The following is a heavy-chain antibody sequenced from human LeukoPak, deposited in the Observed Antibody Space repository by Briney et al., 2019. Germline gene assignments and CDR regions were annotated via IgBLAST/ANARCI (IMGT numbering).Heavy chain of an antibody. V-gene: IGHV3-11*01. CDR1: GFTFSDYY. Sequence: GGSLRLSCAASGFTFSDYYMSWIRQAPGKGLEWVSYISSSGSTIYYADSVKGRFTISRDNSKNTLYLQMNSLRAEDTAVYYCANLGIVGATPTFDYWGQGTLVTVSS. J-gene: IGHJ4*02. CDR2: ISSSGSTI. CDR3: ANLGIVGATPTFDY. D-gene: IGHD1-26*01.